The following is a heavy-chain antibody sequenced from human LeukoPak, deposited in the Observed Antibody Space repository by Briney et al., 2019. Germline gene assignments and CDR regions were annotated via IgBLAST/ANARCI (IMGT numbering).Heavy chain of an antibody. Sequence: GASVKVSCKASGGTFSSYAISWVRQAPGQGLEWMGGIIPIFGTANYAQKFQGRVTITADESTSTAYMELSSLRSEDTAVYYCARDDIVVVPALQGMDVWGQGTTVTVSS. CDR2: IIPIFGTA. CDR1: GGTFSSYA. V-gene: IGHV1-69*13. CDR3: ARDDIVVVPALQGMDV. D-gene: IGHD2-2*01. J-gene: IGHJ6*02.